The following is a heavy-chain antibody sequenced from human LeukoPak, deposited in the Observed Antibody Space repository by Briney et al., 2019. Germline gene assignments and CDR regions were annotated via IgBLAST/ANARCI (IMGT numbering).Heavy chain of an antibody. CDR2: IYHSGST. CDR1: GYSISSGYY. D-gene: IGHD4-17*01. Sequence: SETLSLTCTVSGYSISSGYYWGWIRQPPGKGLEWIGSIYHSGSTYYNPSLKSRVTISVDTSKNQFSLKLSSVTAADTAVYYCARGVGGDYVNWGQGTLVTVSS. V-gene: IGHV4-38-2*02. CDR3: ARGVGGDYVN. J-gene: IGHJ4*02.